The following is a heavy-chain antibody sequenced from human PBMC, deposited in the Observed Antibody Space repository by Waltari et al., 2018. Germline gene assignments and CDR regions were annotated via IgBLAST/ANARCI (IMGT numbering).Heavy chain of an antibody. Sequence: QVQLVESGGGVVQPGRPLPLPCPASGFTFINSGMHWVRQAPGKGLEWVAVISHDGVDKYYADSVKGRLTIFRDNSKDTLYVQIKSPRSEDTGLYYCVKDGTTTAGYFDHWGQGTPVTVSS. CDR3: VKDGTTTAGYFDH. D-gene: IGHD1-1*01. CDR2: ISHDGVDK. J-gene: IGHJ4*02. CDR1: GFTFINSG. V-gene: IGHV3-30*18.